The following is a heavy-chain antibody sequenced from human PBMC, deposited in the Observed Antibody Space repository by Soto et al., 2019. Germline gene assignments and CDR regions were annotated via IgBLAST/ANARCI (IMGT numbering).Heavy chain of an antibody. Sequence: SGPTLVNPTQPLTLTCTFSGFSLSTSGVGVGWIRQPPGKALEWLALIYWNDDKRYSPSLKSRLTITKDTSKNHVVLTMTIMDPVDTATFYFAHSYCISTSCYASSPFDYWGQGTLVTVSS. CDR1: GFSLSTSGVG. J-gene: IGHJ4*02. CDR3: AHSYCISTSCYASSPFDY. CDR2: IYWNDDK. D-gene: IGHD2-2*01. V-gene: IGHV2-5*01.